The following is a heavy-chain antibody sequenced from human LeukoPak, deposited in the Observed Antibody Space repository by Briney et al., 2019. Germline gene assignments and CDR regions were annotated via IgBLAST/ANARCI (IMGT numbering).Heavy chain of an antibody. J-gene: IGHJ3*02. Sequence: GESLKISCKGSGYSFTSYWIGWVRQMPGKGLEWMGIIYPGDSDTRYSPSFQGQVTISADKPISTAYLQWSSLKASDTAMYYCARHSELSDEAFDIWGQGTMVTVSS. CDR3: ARHSELSDEAFDI. D-gene: IGHD1-7*01. CDR2: IYPGDSDT. CDR1: GYSFTSYW. V-gene: IGHV5-51*01.